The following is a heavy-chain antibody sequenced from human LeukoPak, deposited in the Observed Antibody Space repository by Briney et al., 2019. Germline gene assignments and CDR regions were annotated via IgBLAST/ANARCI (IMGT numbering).Heavy chain of an antibody. D-gene: IGHD3-22*01. J-gene: IGHJ3*01. V-gene: IGHV3-21*04. CDR3: TRDQFFDYDNDDAFDV. CDR1: GFGLKTYN. Sequence: GGSLRLSCAASGFGLKTYNMNWVRQAPGKGLEWVSSMTSSRYIYYADSVKGRFTISRDDANNLVFLQMHSLRAEDTAIYYCTRDQFFDYDNDDAFDVWGQGTKVIVSS. CDR2: MTSSRYI.